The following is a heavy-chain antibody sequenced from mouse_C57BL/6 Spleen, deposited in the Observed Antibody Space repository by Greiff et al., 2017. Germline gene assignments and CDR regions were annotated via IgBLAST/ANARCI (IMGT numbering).Heavy chain of an antibody. D-gene: IGHD2-3*01. V-gene: IGHV1-50*01. Sequence: QVQLQQSGAELVKPGASVKLSCKASGYTFTSYWMQWVKQRPGQGLEWIGEIDPSDSYTNYNPKFKGKATLTVDTSSSTAYMQLSSLTSEDSAVYYCARRDDGFQFAYWGQGTLVTVSA. CDR1: GYTFTSYW. J-gene: IGHJ3*01. CDR3: ARRDDGFQFAY. CDR2: IDPSDSYT.